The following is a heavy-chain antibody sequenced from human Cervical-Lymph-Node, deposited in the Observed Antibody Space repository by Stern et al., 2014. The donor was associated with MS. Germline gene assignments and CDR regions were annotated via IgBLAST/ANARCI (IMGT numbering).Heavy chain of an antibody. CDR2: FYPGNSET. CDR3: ARQTTAWASDV. D-gene: IGHD1-14*01. J-gene: IGHJ4*02. CDR1: GYKFSIYW. V-gene: IGHV5-51*01. Sequence: EMQLVESGAELIRPGESLKISCKGSGYKFSIYWIAWVRQMTGQGLEWMAIFYPGNSETRFKRSFKGQVTISADTSASSAYLQWSSLNASDTAMYFCARQTTAWASDVWGQGTLVTVSS.